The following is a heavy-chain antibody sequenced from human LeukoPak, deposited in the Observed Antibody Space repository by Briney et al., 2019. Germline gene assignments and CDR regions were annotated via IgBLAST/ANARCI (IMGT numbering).Heavy chain of an antibody. V-gene: IGHV1-2*02. D-gene: IGHD2-21*02. CDR1: GYTFTGYY. Sequence: GASVKVSCKASGYTFTGYYMHWVRQAPGQGLEWVGWINPNSGGTNYAQNFQGRVTITRDTSISTAYMELSRLRSEDTAVYYCARRAYCGGDCFALYYYYYMDVWGKGTTVTVSS. CDR3: ARRAYCGGDCFALYYYYYMDV. J-gene: IGHJ6*03. CDR2: INPNSGGT.